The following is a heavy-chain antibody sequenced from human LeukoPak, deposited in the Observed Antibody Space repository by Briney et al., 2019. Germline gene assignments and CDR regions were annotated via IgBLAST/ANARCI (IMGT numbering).Heavy chain of an antibody. D-gene: IGHD1-26*01. CDR3: ARDPYSGNYGAYYYYYMDV. CDR2: ITSSSSHI. Sequence: GGSLRLSCAASGFTFSSYNMNWVRQAPGKGPEWVSSITSSSSHIYYADSVKGRFTISRDNAKNSLYLQMDSLRVEDTAEYYCARDPYSGNYGAYYYYYMDVWGKGTTVTVSS. J-gene: IGHJ6*03. CDR1: GFTFSSYN. V-gene: IGHV3-21*06.